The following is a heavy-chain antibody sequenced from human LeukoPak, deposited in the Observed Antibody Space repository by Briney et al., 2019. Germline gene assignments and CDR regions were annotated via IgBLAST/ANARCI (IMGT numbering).Heavy chain of an antibody. CDR1: GGTFSSYA. J-gene: IGHJ4*02. CDR3: ARAPITIFGVVINRFDY. Sequence: ASVKVSCKASGGTFSSYAISWVRQAPGQGLEWMGGIIPIFGTANYAQKFQGRVTITADESPSTAYMELSSLRSEDTAVYYCARAPITIFGVVINRFDYWGQGTLVTVSS. D-gene: IGHD3-3*01. CDR2: IIPIFGTA. V-gene: IGHV1-69*01.